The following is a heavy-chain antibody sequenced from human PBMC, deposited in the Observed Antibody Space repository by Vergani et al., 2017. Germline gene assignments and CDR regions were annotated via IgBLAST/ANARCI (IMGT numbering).Heavy chain of an antibody. CDR2: IYHSGST. CDR1: GYSISSGYY. J-gene: IGHJ5*02. V-gene: IGHV4-38-2*01. Sequence: QVQLQESGPGLVKPSETPSLTCAVSGYSISSGYYWGWIRQPPGKGLEWIGSIYHSGSTYYNPSLKSRVTISVDTSKNQFSLKLNSVTAADTAVYYCGRVADFYGLGSRLLDLWGQGILVTVSS. D-gene: IGHD3-10*01. CDR3: GRVADFYGLGSRLLDL.